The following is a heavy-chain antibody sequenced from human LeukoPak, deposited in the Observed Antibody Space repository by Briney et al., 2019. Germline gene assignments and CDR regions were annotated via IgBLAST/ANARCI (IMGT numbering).Heavy chain of an antibody. Sequence: GRSLRLSCEASGFTFSNYGMHWVRQAPGKGLEWVAVIWYDGSNKYYADSVKGRFTISRDNSKNTLYLQMNSLRAEDTAMYYGGRGAGGHIDYWGQGTLVTVSS. CDR3: GRGAGGHIDY. CDR2: IWYDGSNK. J-gene: IGHJ4*02. V-gene: IGHV3-33*01. D-gene: IGHD3-10*01. CDR1: GFTFSNYG.